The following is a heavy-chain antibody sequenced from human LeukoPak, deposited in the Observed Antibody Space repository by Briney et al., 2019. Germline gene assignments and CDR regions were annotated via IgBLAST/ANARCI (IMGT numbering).Heavy chain of an antibody. D-gene: IGHD5-12*01. Sequence: GASVKVSCQASGYTFTSYDINWVRQATGQGLAWMGWMNPNSGNTGYAQKFQGRVTMTRNTSISTAYMELNSLRSNDTAVYYCARVETGYRGTGDLDNWGQGTLVTVSS. CDR2: MNPNSGNT. J-gene: IGHJ4*02. CDR3: ARVETGYRGTGDLDN. V-gene: IGHV1-8*02. CDR1: GYTFTSYD.